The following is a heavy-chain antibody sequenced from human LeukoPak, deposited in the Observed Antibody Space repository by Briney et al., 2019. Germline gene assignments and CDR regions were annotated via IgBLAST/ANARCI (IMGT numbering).Heavy chain of an antibody. D-gene: IGHD1-26*01. CDR1: DDPINSGVYY. Sequence: SETLSLTCTVSDDPINSGVYYWNWIRQPAGKGLEWIGHIYTSGTTTNSNPSLKSRVAISLDTSKNHFSLKLSSVTAADTAVYYCARAKKRSGRSRNFYLDVWGKGATVTVSS. V-gene: IGHV4-61*09. J-gene: IGHJ6*03. CDR2: IYTSGTTT. CDR3: ARAKKRSGRSRNFYLDV.